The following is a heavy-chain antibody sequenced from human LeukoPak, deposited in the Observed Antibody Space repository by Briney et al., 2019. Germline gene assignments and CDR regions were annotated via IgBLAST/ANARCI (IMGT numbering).Heavy chain of an antibody. J-gene: IGHJ4*02. V-gene: IGHV3-20*04. CDR2: INWNGGST. CDR3: ARVRGYYGSGTYYDY. CDR1: GFTFDDYG. D-gene: IGHD3-10*01. Sequence: TGGSLRLSCAASGFTFDDYGMTWVRQAPGKGLECVSGINWNGGSTGYADSVKGRFTISRDNAKNSLYLQMNSLRAEDTALYYCARVRGYYGSGTYYDYWGQGTLVTVSS.